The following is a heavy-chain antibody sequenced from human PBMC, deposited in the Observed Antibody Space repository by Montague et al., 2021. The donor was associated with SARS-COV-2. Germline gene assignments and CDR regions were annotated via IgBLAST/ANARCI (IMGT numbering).Heavy chain of an antibody. J-gene: IGHJ4*02. CDR3: ARADFWSGYLYFDY. Sequence: TLSLTYTVFGGPISSGSYYWSWVRQPAGKGLEWIGRIYTSGSTNYNPSLKSRVTISVDTSKNQFSLKLSSVTAADTAVYYCARADFWSGYLYFDYWGQGTLVTVSS. V-gene: IGHV4-61*02. D-gene: IGHD3-3*01. CDR2: IYTSGST. CDR1: GGPISSGSYY.